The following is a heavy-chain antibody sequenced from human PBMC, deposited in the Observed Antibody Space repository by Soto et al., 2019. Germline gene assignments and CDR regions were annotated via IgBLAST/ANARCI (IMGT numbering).Heavy chain of an antibody. V-gene: IGHV1-18*04. J-gene: IGHJ4*02. CDR1: GYTFTSDG. Sequence: ASLKVSCKASGYTFTSDGITWVRQAPGQGLEWMGWITVNSGNTHYAQKLQGRVTMTTDTSTTTAYMEMWSLRSDDTAVYYCARASIYGTYYYFDHWGQGTPVTVSS. CDR2: ITVNSGNT. D-gene: IGHD1-26*01. CDR3: ARASIYGTYYYFDH.